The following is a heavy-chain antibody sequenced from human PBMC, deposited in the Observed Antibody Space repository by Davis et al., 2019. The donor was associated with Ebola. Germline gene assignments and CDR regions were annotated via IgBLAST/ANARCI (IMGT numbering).Heavy chain of an antibody. J-gene: IGHJ5*02. Sequence: MPSETLSLTCAVSGASISNSYFWGWIRQSPGKGLEWIATMYYTGRTYYNPSLKSRVTISVDTSKNQFSLKLSSVTAADTAVYYCARGTRTIFGVVVSPNWFDPWGQGTLVTVSS. CDR3: ARGTRTIFGVVVSPNWFDP. D-gene: IGHD3-3*01. CDR2: MYYTGRT. V-gene: IGHV4-39*07. CDR1: GASISNSYF.